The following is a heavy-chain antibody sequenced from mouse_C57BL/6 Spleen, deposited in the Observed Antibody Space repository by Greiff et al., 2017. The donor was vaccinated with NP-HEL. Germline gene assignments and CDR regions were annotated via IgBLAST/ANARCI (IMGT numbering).Heavy chain of an antibody. V-gene: IGHV1-74*01. Sequence: QVQLQQPGAELVKPGASVKVSCKASGYTFTSYWMHWVKQRPGQGLEWIGRIHPSDSDTNYNQKFKGKATLTVDKYSSTAYMQLSSLTSEDSAVYYCANHYGSSYRFAYWGQGTLVTVSA. D-gene: IGHD1-1*01. CDR1: GYTFTSYW. CDR3: ANHYGSSYRFAY. CDR2: IHPSDSDT. J-gene: IGHJ3*01.